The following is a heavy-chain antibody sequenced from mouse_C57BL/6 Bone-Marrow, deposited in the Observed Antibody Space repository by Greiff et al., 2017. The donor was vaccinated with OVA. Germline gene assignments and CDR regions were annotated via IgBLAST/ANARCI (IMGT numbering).Heavy chain of an antibody. CDR3: YLTQYVDV. D-gene: IGHD5-1*01. J-gene: IGHJ1*03. V-gene: IGHV1-81*01. CDR2: IDPRSGTT. Sequence: QVQLKESGAELARPGASVKLSCKASGYTLTSYGISWVKQRTGQGLDWIGEIDPRSGTTYSNEKFKGKATLTADKSSSTAYMELRSLTSEDSAGYFCYLTQYVDVWGTGTTVTVSS. CDR1: GYTLTSYG.